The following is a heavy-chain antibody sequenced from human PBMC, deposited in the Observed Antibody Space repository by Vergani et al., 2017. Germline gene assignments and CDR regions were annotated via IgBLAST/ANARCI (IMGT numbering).Heavy chain of an antibody. Sequence: QLQLQESGSGLVKPSQTLSLTCAVSGGSISSGGYSWSWIRQPPGKGLEWIGYIYHSGSTYYNPSLKSRVTISVDRSKNQFSLQLSSVTAADTAVYYCVRSNYYDSSGSSDAFVIWDQGTMVTVSS. D-gene: IGHD3-22*01. CDR1: GGSISSGGYS. CDR2: IYHSGST. V-gene: IGHV4-30-2*01. CDR3: VRSNYYDSSGSSDAFVI. J-gene: IGHJ3*02.